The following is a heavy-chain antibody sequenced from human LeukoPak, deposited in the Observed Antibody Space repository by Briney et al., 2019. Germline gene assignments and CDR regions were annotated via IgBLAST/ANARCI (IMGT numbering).Heavy chain of an antibody. Sequence: SVKVSCKASGGTFSSYAISWVRQAPGQGLEWMGGIIPIFGTANYAQKFQGRVTITTDESTSTAYMELSSLRSEDTAVYYCAREYSSSSSALYYFDYWGQGTLVTVSS. J-gene: IGHJ4*02. CDR1: GGTFSSYA. D-gene: IGHD6-6*01. CDR2: IIPIFGTA. V-gene: IGHV1-69*05. CDR3: AREYSSSSSALYYFDY.